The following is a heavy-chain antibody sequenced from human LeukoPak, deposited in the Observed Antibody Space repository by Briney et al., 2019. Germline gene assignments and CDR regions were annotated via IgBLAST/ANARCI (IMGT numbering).Heavy chain of an antibody. Sequence: ASVKVSCKASGYTFTGYYMHWVRQAPGQGLEWMGWINPNSGGTNYAQKFQGRVTITADKSTSTAYMELSSLRSEDTAVYYCARPNQENSGSYFPFDYWGQGTLVTVSS. D-gene: IGHD1-26*01. V-gene: IGHV1-2*02. CDR3: ARPNQENSGSYFPFDY. CDR1: GYTFTGYY. J-gene: IGHJ4*02. CDR2: INPNSGGT.